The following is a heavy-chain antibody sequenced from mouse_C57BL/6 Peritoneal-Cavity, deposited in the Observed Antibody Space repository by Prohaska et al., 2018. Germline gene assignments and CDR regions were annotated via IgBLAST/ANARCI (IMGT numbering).Heavy chain of an antibody. CDR2: INYDGSAI. Sequence: EVQLLETGGGLVQPGGSRGLSFAGSGFTFSGFWMSWLRQTPGKTLEWIGDINYDGSAINYAPSIKDRFTIFRDNDKSTLYLQMSNVRSVDTATYFCMRYGNYWYFDVWGTGTTVTVSS. CDR1: GFTFSGFW. D-gene: IGHD2-1*01. V-gene: IGHV11-2*01. CDR3: MRYGNYWYFDV. J-gene: IGHJ1*03.